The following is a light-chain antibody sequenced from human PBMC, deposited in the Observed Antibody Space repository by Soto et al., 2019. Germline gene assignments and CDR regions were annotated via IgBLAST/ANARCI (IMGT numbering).Light chain of an antibody. V-gene: IGLV2-8*01. J-gene: IGLJ1*01. Sequence: QSVLTQPPSASGSPGQSVTISCTGTSSDVGGYNYVSWYQQYPGKAPKLMIYEVTKRPSGVSDRFSGSKSGNTASLTVSGLQAEDEADYYCSSFEGSNNLYVFGTGTKVTVL. CDR2: EVT. CDR3: SSFEGSNNLYV. CDR1: SSDVGGYNY.